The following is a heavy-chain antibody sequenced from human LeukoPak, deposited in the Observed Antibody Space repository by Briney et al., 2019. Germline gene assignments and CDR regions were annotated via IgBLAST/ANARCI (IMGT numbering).Heavy chain of an antibody. CDR2: VYTGGST. D-gene: IGHD6-13*01. V-gene: IGHV3-53*01. Sequence: GGSLRLSCAASGFTVSSNYMAWVRQAPGKWLEWVSVVYTGGSTYSADSVKGRFTISRDNSKNTLYLQMNSLRAEDTAVYYCARGLAAAGLYFDYWGQGTLVTVSS. CDR3: ARGLAAAGLYFDY. J-gene: IGHJ4*02. CDR1: GFTVSSNY.